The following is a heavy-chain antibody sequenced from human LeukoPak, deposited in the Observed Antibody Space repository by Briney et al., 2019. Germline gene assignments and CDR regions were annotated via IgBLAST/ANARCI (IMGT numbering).Heavy chain of an antibody. CDR1: GFTFRSYS. J-gene: IGHJ6*03. CDR2: IGGSDMTI. D-gene: IGHD2-15*01. V-gene: IGHV3-48*01. Sequence: GGSLRLSCAASGFTFRSYSMTWVRQAPGKGLECVSYIGGSDMTIYYTDSVKGRFTISRDNAKNSLYLQMNSLRAEDMAVYYCARDIGGGSYYMDVWGKGTTVIVSS. CDR3: ARDIGGGSYYMDV.